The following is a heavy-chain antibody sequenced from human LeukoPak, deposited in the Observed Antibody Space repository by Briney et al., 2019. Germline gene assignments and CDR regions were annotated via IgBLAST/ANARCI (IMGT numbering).Heavy chain of an antibody. Sequence: SETLSLTCAVYGGSFSGYYWSWIRQPPGKGLEWIGEINHSGSTNYNPSLKSRVTISVDTSKNQFSLKLSSVTAADTAVYYCARRRTYYDSSGYYPRPYYFDYWGQGTLVTVSS. D-gene: IGHD3-22*01. V-gene: IGHV4-34*01. CDR2: INHSGST. J-gene: IGHJ4*02. CDR1: GGSFSGYY. CDR3: ARRRTYYDSSGYYPRPYYFDY.